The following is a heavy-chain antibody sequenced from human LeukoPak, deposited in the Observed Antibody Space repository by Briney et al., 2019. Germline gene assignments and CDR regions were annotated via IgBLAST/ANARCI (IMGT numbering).Heavy chain of an antibody. V-gene: IGHV3-74*01. CDR2: INTDGSST. J-gene: IGHJ3*02. D-gene: IGHD3-10*01. CDR1: GFTFSSYW. Sequence: GGSLRLSCAASGFTFSSYWMHWVRQAPGKGLVWVSRINTDGSSTSYADSVKGRFTISRDNAKNTLYLQMNSLRAEDTAVYYCAKGRITMVRGAPGAFDIWGQGTMVTVSS. CDR3: AKGRITMVRGAPGAFDI.